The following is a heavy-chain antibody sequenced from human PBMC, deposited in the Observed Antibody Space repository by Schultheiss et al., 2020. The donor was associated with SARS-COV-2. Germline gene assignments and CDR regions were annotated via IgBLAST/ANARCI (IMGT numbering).Heavy chain of an antibody. CDR3: ARETVVVPAAKTYGMDV. D-gene: IGHD2-2*01. Sequence: SETLSLTCTVSGGSISSSSYYWSWIRQPPGKGLEWIGSIYHSGSTYYNPSLKSRVTISVDTSKNQFSLKLSSVTAADTAVYYCARETVVVPAAKTYGMDVWGQGTTVTVSS. CDR1: GGSISSSSYY. CDR2: IYHSGST. V-gene: IGHV4-39*07. J-gene: IGHJ6*02.